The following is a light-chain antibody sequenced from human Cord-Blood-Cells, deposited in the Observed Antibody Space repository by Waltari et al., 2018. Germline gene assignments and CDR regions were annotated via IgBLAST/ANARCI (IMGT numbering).Light chain of an antibody. CDR1: SSDVGGYNT. J-gene: IGLJ2*01. CDR3: SSYTSSSTLVV. CDR2: DVS. Sequence: QSALTQPASVSGSPGQSITISCTGTSSDVGGYNTVSWYQQHPGKPPTLMIYDVSNRPSGVSNRFSGSKSGNTASLTISGLQSEDEADYYCSSYTSSSTLVVFGGGTKLTVL. V-gene: IGLV2-14*01.